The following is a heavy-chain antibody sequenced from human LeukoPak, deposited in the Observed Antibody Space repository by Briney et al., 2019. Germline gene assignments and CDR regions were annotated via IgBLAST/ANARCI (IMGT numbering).Heavy chain of an antibody. Sequence: SETLSLTCTVSGASISTYYWSWIRQPPGKGLEWIGYIFYSGNTNYNPSLKSRVTISVDTSNNLFSLKLRSVTAADAAVYYCARGQRNYFRAVDDWGQGTLVTVSS. J-gene: IGHJ4*02. D-gene: IGHD1-7*01. V-gene: IGHV4-59*13. CDR3: ARGQRNYFRAVDD. CDR1: GASISTYY. CDR2: IFYSGNT.